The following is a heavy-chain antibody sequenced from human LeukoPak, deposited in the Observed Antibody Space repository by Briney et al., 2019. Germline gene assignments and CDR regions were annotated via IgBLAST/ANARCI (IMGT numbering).Heavy chain of an antibody. CDR3: ARGNWNDVEAYYFDY. D-gene: IGHD1-20*01. CDR1: GGSFSGYY. Sequence: PSETLSLTCAVYGGSFSGYYWSWIRQPPGKGLEWIGEINHSGSANYNPSLKSRVTISVDTSKNQFSLKLSSVTAADTAVYYCARGNWNDVEAYYFDYWGQGTLVTVSS. V-gene: IGHV4-34*01. CDR2: INHSGSA. J-gene: IGHJ4*02.